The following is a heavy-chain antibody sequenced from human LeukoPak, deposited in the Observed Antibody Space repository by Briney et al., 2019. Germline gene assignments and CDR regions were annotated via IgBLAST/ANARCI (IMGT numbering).Heavy chain of an antibody. CDR1: GDSISSYH. CDR3: ARDHYYGSGIYYYYMDV. J-gene: IGHJ6*03. V-gene: IGHV4-59*01. CDR2: IYYSGST. Sequence: PSETLSLTCTVSGDSISSYHWNWIRQPPGKGLEWIGYIYYSGSTNYNPSLKSRVTISVDTSKNQFSLKLSSVTAADTAVYYCARDHYYGSGIYYYYMDVWGKGTTVTVSS. D-gene: IGHD3-10*01.